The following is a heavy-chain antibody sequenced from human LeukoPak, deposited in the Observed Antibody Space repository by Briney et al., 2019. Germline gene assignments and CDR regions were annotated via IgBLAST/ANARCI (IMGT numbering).Heavy chain of an antibody. D-gene: IGHD4-23*01. CDR2: ISAYNGNT. CDR1: GYTFTSYG. CDR3: ARDYRTGGNGRAGY. J-gene: IGHJ4*02. Sequence: ASVKVSCRASGYTFTSYGISWVRQAPGQGLEWMGWISAYNGNTNYAQKLQGRVTMTTDTSTSTAYMELRSLRSDDTAVYYCARDYRTGGNGRAGYWGQGTLVTVSS. V-gene: IGHV1-18*01.